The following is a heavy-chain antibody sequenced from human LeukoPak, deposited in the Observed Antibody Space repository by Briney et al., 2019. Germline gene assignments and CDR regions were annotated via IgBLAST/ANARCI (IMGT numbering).Heavy chain of an antibody. CDR1: GGTFSSYS. Sequence: SVKVSCKASGGTFSSYSISWVRQAPGQGLEWMGRIIPIFGTANYPQKIQGRVKITKDESTNTAYMELSSLRSQDTAVYYCARDRGGIVGATGYFQHWGQGTLVTVSS. CDR2: IIPIFGTA. CDR3: ARDRGGIVGATGYFQH. V-gene: IGHV1-69*05. J-gene: IGHJ1*01. D-gene: IGHD1-26*01.